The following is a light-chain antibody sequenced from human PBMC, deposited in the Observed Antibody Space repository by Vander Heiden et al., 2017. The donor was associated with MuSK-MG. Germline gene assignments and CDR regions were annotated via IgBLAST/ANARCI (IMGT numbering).Light chain of an antibody. CDR2: ATS. J-gene: IGKJ2*03. CDR3: QQYGGSPLYS. V-gene: IGKV3-20*01. CDR1: PSVSSSY. Sequence: EIVLTQSPGTLSLSPGERATLSCRASPSVSSSYLAWYQQKPGQAPRLLMYATSSRATGVPDRFSGSGYATDFTLTISRLEPEDFAVYYCQQYGGSPLYSFGQGTKMEIK.